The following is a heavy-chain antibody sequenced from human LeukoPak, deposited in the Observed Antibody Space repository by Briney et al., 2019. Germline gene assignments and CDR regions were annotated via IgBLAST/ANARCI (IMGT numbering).Heavy chain of an antibody. V-gene: IGHV4-39*07. CDR1: SGSISTSNYY. J-gene: IGHJ4*02. D-gene: IGHD3-10*01. CDR3: AASLWFGIYPDY. CDR2: IFYSGST. Sequence: SETLSLTCTVSSGSISTSNYYWGWVRQPPGKALEWIGNIFYSGSTYYSPSLKSRVTISLDTSRNHLSLSLNSVTTADTAVYYCAASLWFGIYPDYWGQGSLVTVSS.